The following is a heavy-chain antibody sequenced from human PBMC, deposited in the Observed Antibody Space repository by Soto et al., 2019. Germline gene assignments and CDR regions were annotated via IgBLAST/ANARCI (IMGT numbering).Heavy chain of an antibody. CDR1: GYTFSSYA. J-gene: IGHJ4*02. Sequence: ASVKVSCTVSGYTFSSYAIHWVRQAPGQSLECMGWINPGNGDTRYSQKFQGRVTITRDTSASTAYMELSSLRSEDTALYYCAASGSLAYWGQGTLVTVSS. CDR3: AASGSLAY. D-gene: IGHD1-26*01. CDR2: INPGNGDT. V-gene: IGHV1-3*01.